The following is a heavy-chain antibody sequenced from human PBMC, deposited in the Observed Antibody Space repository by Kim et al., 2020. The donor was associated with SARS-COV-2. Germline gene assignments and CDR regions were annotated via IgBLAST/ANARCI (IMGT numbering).Heavy chain of an antibody. D-gene: IGHD6-19*01. CDR1: GYTFTSYG. V-gene: IGHV1-18*01. Sequence: ASVKVSCKASGYTFTSYGISWVRQAPGQGLEWMGWISAYNGNTNYAQKLQGRVTMTTDTSTSTAYMELRSLRSDDTAVYYCARDRYSSGWNYFDYWGQGTLVTVSS. J-gene: IGHJ4*02. CDR3: ARDRYSSGWNYFDY. CDR2: ISAYNGNT.